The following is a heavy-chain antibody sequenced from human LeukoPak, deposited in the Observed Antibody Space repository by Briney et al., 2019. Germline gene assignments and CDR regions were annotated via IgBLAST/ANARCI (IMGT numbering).Heavy chain of an antibody. D-gene: IGHD6-13*01. CDR3: ARVPGIAAAGLDY. J-gene: IGHJ4*02. Sequence: GGSLRLSCAASGFSFSTYSMNWVRQAPGKGLEWVAVISYDGSNKYYADSVKGRFTISRDNSKNTLYLQMNSLRAEDMAVYYCARVPGIAAAGLDYWGQGTLVTVSS. CDR1: GFSFSTYS. V-gene: IGHV3-30*03. CDR2: ISYDGSNK.